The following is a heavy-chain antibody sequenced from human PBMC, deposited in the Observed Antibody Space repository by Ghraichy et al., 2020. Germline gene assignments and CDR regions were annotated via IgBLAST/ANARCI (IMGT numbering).Heavy chain of an antibody. J-gene: IGHJ5*02. V-gene: IGHV4-34*01. Sequence: SQTLSLTCAVYGGSFSGHYWSWIRQPPGKGLEWIGEINHSGSTNYNPSLKSRVTISVDTSKNQFSLKLSSVTAADTAVYYCASAMGQQLVPRWFDPWGQGTLVTVSS. D-gene: IGHD6-6*01. CDR2: INHSGST. CDR3: ASAMGQQLVPRWFDP. CDR1: GGSFSGHY.